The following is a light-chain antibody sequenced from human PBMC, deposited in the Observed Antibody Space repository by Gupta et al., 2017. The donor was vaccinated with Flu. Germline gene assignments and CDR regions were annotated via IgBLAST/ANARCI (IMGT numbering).Light chain of an antibody. J-gene: IGKJ5*01. CDR2: RSS. CDR1: QSIGNS. V-gene: IGKV1-5*03. CDR3: QQDNSYPIT. Sequence: DIQMTQSPSTLSASVGDSVSITCRASQSIGNSLAWYQQKPGRAPKLLIYRSSNLETGVPPRFSGGGSGTEFTLTISRLQPDDFATYYCQQDNSYPITFGQGTLMEIK.